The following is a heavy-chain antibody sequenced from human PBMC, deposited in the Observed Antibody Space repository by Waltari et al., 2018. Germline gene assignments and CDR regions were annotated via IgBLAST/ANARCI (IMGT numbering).Heavy chain of an antibody. CDR3: AVIAGPYYYYYGMDV. CDR1: GGSISSGSYY. V-gene: IGHV4-61*09. CDR2: IYTSGST. Sequence: QVQLQESGPGLVKPSQTLSLTCTVSGGSISSGSYYWSWIRQPAGKGLEWIGYIYTSGSTNYNPSLKSRVTISVDTSKNQFSLKLSSVTAADTAVYYCAVIAGPYYYYYGMDVWGQGTTVTVSS. D-gene: IGHD6-13*01. J-gene: IGHJ6*02.